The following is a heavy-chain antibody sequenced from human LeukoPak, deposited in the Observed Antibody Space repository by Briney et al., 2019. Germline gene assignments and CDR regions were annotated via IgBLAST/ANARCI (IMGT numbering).Heavy chain of an antibody. V-gene: IGHV3-48*04. CDR1: GFTFSSYS. Sequence: GGSLRLSCAASGFTFSSYSMNWVRQAPGKGLEWVSYITSSSGTIYYADSVKGRFTISRDNAKNSLYLQMNSLRADDTAIYYCAKDSYSHNGIYDALDIWGQGTMVTVSS. J-gene: IGHJ3*02. D-gene: IGHD2-8*01. CDR3: AKDSYSHNGIYDALDI. CDR2: ITSSSGTI.